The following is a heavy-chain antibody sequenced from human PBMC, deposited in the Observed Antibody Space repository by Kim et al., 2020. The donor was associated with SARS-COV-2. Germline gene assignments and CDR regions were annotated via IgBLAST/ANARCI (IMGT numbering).Heavy chain of an antibody. D-gene: IGHD6-13*01. CDR2: IIPIFGTA. V-gene: IGHV1-69*13. J-gene: IGHJ4*02. Sequence: SVKVSCKASGGTFSSYAISWVRQAPGQGLEWMGGIIPIFGTANYAQKFQGRVTITADESTSTAYMELSSLRSEDTAVYYCARSMAGGSSWIYYFDYWGQGTLVTVSS. CDR1: GGTFSSYA. CDR3: ARSMAGGSSWIYYFDY.